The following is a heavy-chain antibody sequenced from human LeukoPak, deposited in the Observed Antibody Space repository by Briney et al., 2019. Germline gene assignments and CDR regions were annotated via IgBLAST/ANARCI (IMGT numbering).Heavy chain of an antibody. D-gene: IGHD5-24*01. J-gene: IGHJ4*02. CDR3: ARDLGGYNFDH. CDR2: INSGSYSI. Sequence: GGSLRLSCAASGFTFTKYSMNWVRQAPGKGLEWVSYINSGSYSIYYADSVKGRFTISRDNAKDSVYLQMNSLRAEDTAVYYCARDLGGYNFDHWGQGTLVTVSS. CDR1: GFTFTKYS. V-gene: IGHV3-48*04.